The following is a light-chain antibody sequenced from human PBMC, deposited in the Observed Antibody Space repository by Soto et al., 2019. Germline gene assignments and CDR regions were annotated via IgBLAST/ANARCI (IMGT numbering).Light chain of an antibody. CDR2: GAS. J-gene: IGKJ5*01. Sequence: EIVLTQSPGTRSLSPGERATLSCRASQSVSRRLAWYQQKPGQAPRLLISGASSRATGIPDRFSGSGSATDFTLTISRLETEDFALYYCQHYGSSTITFGQGTRLEIK. CDR1: QSVSRR. V-gene: IGKV3-20*01. CDR3: QHYGSSTIT.